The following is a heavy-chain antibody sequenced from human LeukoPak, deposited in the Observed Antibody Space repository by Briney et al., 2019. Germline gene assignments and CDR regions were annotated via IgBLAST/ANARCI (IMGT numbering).Heavy chain of an antibody. CDR3: ARQYDSKGRFDN. J-gene: IGHJ4*02. D-gene: IGHD3-22*01. Sequence: PGGSLRLSCAISGFTFTAHTMNWVRQAPGKGLEWVSSISSDSTYKYYGDSVKGRLTISRDNANVYLQMNSLRAEDTATYHCARQYDSKGRFDNWGQGTLVTVSS. CDR2: ISSDSTYK. V-gene: IGHV3-21*01. CDR1: GFTFTAHT.